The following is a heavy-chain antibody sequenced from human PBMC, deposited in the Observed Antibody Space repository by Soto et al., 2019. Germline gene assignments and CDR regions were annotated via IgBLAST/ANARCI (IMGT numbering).Heavy chain of an antibody. CDR1: GYTFTSYY. V-gene: IGHV1-46*03. D-gene: IGHD2-15*01. CDR2: INPSGGST. CDR3: ASRGYCSGGSCYGGFDY. Sequence: SVKVSFKASGYTFTSYYMHWVRQAPGQGLEWMGIINPSGGSTSYAQKFQGRVTMTRDTSTSTVYMELSSLRSEDTAVYYCASRGYCSGGSCYGGFDYWGQGTLVTVSS. J-gene: IGHJ4*02.